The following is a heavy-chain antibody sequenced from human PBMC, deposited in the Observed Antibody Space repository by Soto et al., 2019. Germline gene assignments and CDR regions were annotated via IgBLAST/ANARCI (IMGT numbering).Heavy chain of an antibody. D-gene: IGHD2-8*01. CDR1: VGTFSSYA. CDR3: ARVLGYCTNGVCYDVRYYYYGMDV. V-gene: IGHV1-69*06. J-gene: IGHJ6*02. CDR2: IIPIFGTA. Sequence: ASVKVSCKASVGTFSSYAIRWVRQAPGQGLEWMGGIIPIFGTANYAQKFQGRVTITADKSTSTAYMELSSLRSEDTAVYYCARVLGYCTNGVCYDVRYYYYGMDVWGQGTTVTVSS.